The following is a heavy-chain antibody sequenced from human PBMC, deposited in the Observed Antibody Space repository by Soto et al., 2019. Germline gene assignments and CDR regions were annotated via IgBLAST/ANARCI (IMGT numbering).Heavy chain of an antibody. CDR3: TRIPPNGYCSSSSCSAFDI. CDR2: ITSKRYGGTT. Sequence: EVQLVESGGGLVQPGRSLRLSCSASGFTSGDYALSWFRQAPGKGLEWVGFITSKRYGGTTESAASVKGRFSISRDDSKSIAYLQMNSLKTEDTAVYYCTRIPPNGYCSSSSCSAFDIWGQGTMVTVSS. CDR1: GFTSGDYA. V-gene: IGHV3-49*03. D-gene: IGHD2-2*01. J-gene: IGHJ3*02.